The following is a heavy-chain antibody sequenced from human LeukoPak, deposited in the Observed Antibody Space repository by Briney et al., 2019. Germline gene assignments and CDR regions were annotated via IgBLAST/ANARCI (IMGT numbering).Heavy chain of an antibody. CDR2: ISAYNGNT. CDR3: ARAGYYYDSSGFSYYYYYMDV. Sequence: ASVKVSCKASGYTFTSYGISRVRQAPGQGLEWMGWISAYNGNTNYAQKLQGRVTVTTDTSTSTAYMELRSLRSDDTAVYYCARAGYYYDSSGFSYYYYYMDVWGKGTTVTISS. CDR1: GYTFTSYG. V-gene: IGHV1-18*01. D-gene: IGHD3-22*01. J-gene: IGHJ6*03.